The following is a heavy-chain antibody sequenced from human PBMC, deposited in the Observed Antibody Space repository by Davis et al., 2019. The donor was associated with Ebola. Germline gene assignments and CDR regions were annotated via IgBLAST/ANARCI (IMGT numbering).Heavy chain of an antibody. CDR2: ISSSSSTI. V-gene: IGHV3-48*02. Sequence: GGSLRLSCAASGFTFSSYSMNWVRQAPGKGLEWVSYISSSSSTIYYADSVKGRFTISRDNAKNSLYLQMNSLRDEDTAVYYCARDLKGRIQLWLFDYWGQGTLVTVSS. CDR1: GFTFSSYS. CDR3: ARDLKGRIQLWLFDY. J-gene: IGHJ4*02. D-gene: IGHD5-18*01.